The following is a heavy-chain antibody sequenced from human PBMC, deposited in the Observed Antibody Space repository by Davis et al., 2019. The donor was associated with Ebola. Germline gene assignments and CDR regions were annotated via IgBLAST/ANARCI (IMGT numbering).Heavy chain of an antibody. CDR3: ARAFSGSFNRHHMDV. J-gene: IGHJ6*03. CDR2: IIPTFGAA. CDR1: GGTFSSRG. D-gene: IGHD1-26*01. Sequence: SVKVSCKASGGTFSSRGINWVRQAPGQGLEWMGGIIPTFGAANNAQKFQGRVTITADESTSTANLELSSLRSEDTAVYYCARAFSGSFNRHHMDVWGKGTTVIVSS. V-gene: IGHV1-69*13.